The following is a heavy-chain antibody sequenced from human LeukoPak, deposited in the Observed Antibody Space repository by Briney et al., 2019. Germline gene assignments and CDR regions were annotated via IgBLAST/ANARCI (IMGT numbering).Heavy chain of an antibody. CDR3: ARGSAIAAAHYGMDV. CDR2: IYYSGST. V-gene: IGHV4-39*07. D-gene: IGHD6-13*01. Sequence: SETLSLTCTVSGGSISSSSYYWGWIRQPPGKGLEWIGSIYYSGSTYYNPSLKSRVTISVDTSKNQFSLKLSSVTAADTAVYYCARGSAIAAAHYGMDVWGQGTTVTVSS. J-gene: IGHJ6*02. CDR1: GGSISSSSYY.